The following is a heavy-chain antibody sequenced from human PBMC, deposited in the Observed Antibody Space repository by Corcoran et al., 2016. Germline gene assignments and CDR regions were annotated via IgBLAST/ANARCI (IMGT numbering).Heavy chain of an antibody. V-gene: IGHV3-15*07. D-gene: IGHD1-1*01. CDR1: GFTFSNAW. CDR3: TTAPTGTTPSHYYYGMDV. Sequence: EVQLVESGGGLVKPGGSLRLSCAASGFTFSNAWMNWVRQAPGKGLEWVGRIKSNTDGGTTDYAAPVKGRFTISRDDSKNTRYLQMNRLKTEDSAVYYCTTAPTGTTPSHYYYGMDVWGQGTTVTVSS. CDR2: IKSNTDGGTT. J-gene: IGHJ6*02.